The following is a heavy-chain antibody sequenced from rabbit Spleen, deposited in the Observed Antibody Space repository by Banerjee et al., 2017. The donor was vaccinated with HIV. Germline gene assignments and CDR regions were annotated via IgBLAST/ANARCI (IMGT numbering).Heavy chain of an antibody. CDR1: GFSFSSSYW. CDR2: IYAGSSGST. Sequence: EESGGGLVQPEGSLTLTCTASGFSFSSSYWICWVRQAPGKGLEWIACIYAGSSGSTSYASWAKGRFTISKTSSTTVTLQMTSLTAADTATYFCARNYVNAFNPWGPGTLVTVS. CDR3: ARNYVNAFNP. D-gene: IGHD1-1*01. V-gene: IGHV1S45*01. J-gene: IGHJ2*01.